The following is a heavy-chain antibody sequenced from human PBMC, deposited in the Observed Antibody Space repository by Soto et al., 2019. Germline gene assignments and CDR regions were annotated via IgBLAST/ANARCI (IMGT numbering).Heavy chain of an antibody. CDR3: VRDSPHNWFDP. J-gene: IGHJ5*02. CDR2: INNDGSSP. CDR1: EFTFSSYW. V-gene: IGHV3-74*01. Sequence: EEQVVESGGGLVQPGGSLRLSCAASEFTFSSYWMHWVRQAPGKGLVWVSRINNDGSSPTYADSVKGRFTISRDNAKNMLYLQMDSLRAEDTAVYYCVRDSPHNWFDPWGQGTLVTVSS.